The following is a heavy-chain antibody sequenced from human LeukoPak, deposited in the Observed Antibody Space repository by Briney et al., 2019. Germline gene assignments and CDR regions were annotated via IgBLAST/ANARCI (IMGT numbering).Heavy chain of an antibody. CDR1: GYTFTSYG. Sequence: ASVKVSCKASGYTFTSYGISWVRQAPGQGLEWKGCISAYNGNTNYAQKLQGRVTMTTDTSTSTAYMELRSLRSDDTAVYYCARVVIAAAAPEENSPLDYWGQGTLVTVSS. D-gene: IGHD6-13*01. V-gene: IGHV1-18*01. CDR3: ARVVIAAAAPEENSPLDY. CDR2: ISAYNGNT. J-gene: IGHJ4*02.